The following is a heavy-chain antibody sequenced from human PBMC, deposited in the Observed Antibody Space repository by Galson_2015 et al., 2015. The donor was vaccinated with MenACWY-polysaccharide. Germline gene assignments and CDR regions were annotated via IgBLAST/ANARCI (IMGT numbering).Heavy chain of an antibody. D-gene: IGHD6-19*01. V-gene: IGHV4-59*08. CDR3: ARLAVAGYFDY. Sequence: ETLSLTCTVSGGSISSYYWSWIRQPPGKGLEWIGYIYYSGSTNYNPSLKSRVTISVDTSKNQFSLKLSSVTAADTAVYYCARLAVAGYFDYWGQGTLVTVSS. CDR1: GGSISSYY. J-gene: IGHJ4*02. CDR2: IYYSGST.